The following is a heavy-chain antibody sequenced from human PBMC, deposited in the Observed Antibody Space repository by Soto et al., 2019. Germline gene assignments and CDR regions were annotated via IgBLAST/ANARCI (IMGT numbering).Heavy chain of an antibody. Sequence: EVHLVESGGGLVQPGGSLRLSCVASGFMFSSYWMHWVRQAPGKGLEWVANVKFDGSEQYYVDSVKGRFTISRDNAKSSVYLQMDSLRVEDTAVYYCATLTVTRPTWFDPWGQGTLVTVSS. CDR3: ATLTVTRPTWFDP. V-gene: IGHV3-7*01. CDR2: VKFDGSEQ. J-gene: IGHJ5*02. D-gene: IGHD4-17*01. CDR1: GFMFSSYW.